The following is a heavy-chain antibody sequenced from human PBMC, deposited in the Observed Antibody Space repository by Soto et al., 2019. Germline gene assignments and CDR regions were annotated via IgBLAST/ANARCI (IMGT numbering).Heavy chain of an antibody. Sequence: GGSLRLSCAASGFTFSNAWMSWVRQAPGKGLEWVGRIKSKTDGGTTDYAAPVKGRFTISRDDSKNTLYLQMNSLKTEDTAVYYCTTDLILGYCSGGSCPGVDYWGQGTLVTVSS. CDR2: IKSKTDGGTT. CDR3: TTDLILGYCSGGSCPGVDY. V-gene: IGHV3-15*01. CDR1: GFTFSNAW. J-gene: IGHJ4*02. D-gene: IGHD2-15*01.